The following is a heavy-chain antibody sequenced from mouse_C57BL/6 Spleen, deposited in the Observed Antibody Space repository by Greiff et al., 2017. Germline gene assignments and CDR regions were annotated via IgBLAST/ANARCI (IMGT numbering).Heavy chain of an antibody. CDR3: ARGDYDVGNYYAMDY. D-gene: IGHD2-4*01. V-gene: IGHV1-52*01. J-gene: IGHJ4*01. CDR1: GYTFTSYW. Sequence: QVQLQQPGAELVRPGSSVKLSCKASGYTFTSYWMHWVKQRPIQGLEWIGNIDPSDSETHYNQKFKDKATLTVDKSSSTAYMQLSSLTSEDSAVYYCARGDYDVGNYYAMDYWGQGTSVTVSS. CDR2: IDPSDSET.